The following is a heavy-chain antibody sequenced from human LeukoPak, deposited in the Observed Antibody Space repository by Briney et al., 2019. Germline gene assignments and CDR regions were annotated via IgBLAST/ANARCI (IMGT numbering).Heavy chain of an antibody. Sequence: GASVKVSCKASGYTFTSYGISWVRQAPGQGLEWMGWISAYNGNTNYAQKLQGIVNMTTDTSTSTAYMELRSLRSDDTAVYYCARDLGSSATSANWFDPWGQGTLVTVSS. CDR1: GYTFTSYG. CDR3: ARDLGSSATSANWFDP. J-gene: IGHJ5*02. V-gene: IGHV1-18*01. CDR2: ISAYNGNT. D-gene: IGHD6-6*01.